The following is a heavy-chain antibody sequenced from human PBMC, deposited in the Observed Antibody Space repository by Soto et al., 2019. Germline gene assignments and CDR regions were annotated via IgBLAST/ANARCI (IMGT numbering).Heavy chain of an antibody. CDR1: GLFFSDYY. D-gene: IGHD2-15*01. Sequence: GGSLRLSCAASGLFFSDYYLSWIRQAPGKALECVAYISGTGDTKYYADSVTGRFTISRDNPKNSLYLQMNSLRPEDAAVYYCARDATYCLDCWGRGTLVTVSS. J-gene: IGHJ4*02. CDR3: ARDATYCLDC. CDR2: ISGTGDTK. V-gene: IGHV3-11*01.